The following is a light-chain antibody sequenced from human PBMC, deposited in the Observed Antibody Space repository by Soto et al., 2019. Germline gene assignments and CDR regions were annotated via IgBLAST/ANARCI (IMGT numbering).Light chain of an antibody. CDR1: QSVSSN. J-gene: IGKJ2*01. V-gene: IGKV3-15*01. Sequence: EIVMTQSPATLSVSPGERATLSCRASQSVSSNLAWYQQKPGQAPGLLIYGASTRATGIPARFSGSGSGTDFTLTISSLQSEDFAVYYCQQYNNWPPRDSFGQGTKLEIK. CDR3: QQYNNWPPRDS. CDR2: GAS.